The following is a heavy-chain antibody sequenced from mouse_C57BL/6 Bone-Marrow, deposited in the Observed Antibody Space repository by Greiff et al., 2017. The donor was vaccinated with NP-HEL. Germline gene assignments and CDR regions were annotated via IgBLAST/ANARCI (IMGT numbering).Heavy chain of an antibody. J-gene: IGHJ2*01. CDR1: GFTFSDYY. Sequence: DVHLVESGGGLVQPGGSLKLSCAASGFTFSDYYMYWVRQTPEKRLEWVAYISNGGGSTYYPDTVKGRFTISRDNAKNTLYLQMSRLKSEDTAMYYCARLYYYGSSYFDYWGQGTTLTVSS. CDR2: ISNGGGST. CDR3: ARLYYYGSSYFDY. D-gene: IGHD1-1*01. V-gene: IGHV5-12*01.